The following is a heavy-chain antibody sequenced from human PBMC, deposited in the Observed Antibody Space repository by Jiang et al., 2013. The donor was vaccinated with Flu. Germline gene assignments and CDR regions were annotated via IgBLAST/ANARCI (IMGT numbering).Heavy chain of an antibody. CDR2: IYYTGST. CDR3: ARHRYGGLTHFDS. Sequence: LLKPSETLSLTCTVSGGSIYSYYWSWIRQPPGKGLEWIGYIYYTGSTRYNPTSTHYNPSLESRVTISIDTSKSQFSLKLTSVTATDTAVYYCARHRYGGLTHFDSWGQGTLVTVSS. J-gene: IGHJ4*02. D-gene: IGHD4-23*01. CDR1: GGSIYSYY. V-gene: IGHV4-59*08.